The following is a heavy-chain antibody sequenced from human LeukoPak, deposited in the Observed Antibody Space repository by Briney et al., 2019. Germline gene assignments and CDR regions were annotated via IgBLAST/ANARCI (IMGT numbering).Heavy chain of an antibody. CDR1: GYSISGGYY. J-gene: IGHJ4*02. CDR3: ARAQVGATLGFDY. Sequence: SETLSLTCSVSGYSISGGYYWGWIRQPPGKGLEWIGSIHHSGSTYHNPSLKSRVTISVDTSKNQFSLNLISVTAADTAMYYCARAQVGATLGFDYWGQGTLVTVSS. D-gene: IGHD1-26*01. V-gene: IGHV4-38-2*02. CDR2: IHHSGST.